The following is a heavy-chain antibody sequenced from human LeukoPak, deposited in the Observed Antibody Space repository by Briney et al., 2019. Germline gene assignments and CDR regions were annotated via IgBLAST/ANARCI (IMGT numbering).Heavy chain of an antibody. CDR3: ARYPGGSGSYYNFDY. CDR1: GGSISSYY. Sequence: SETLSLTCTVSGGSISSYYWSWIRQPPGRGLEWIGYIYYSGSTNYNPSLKSRVTISVDTSKNQFSLKLSSVTAADTAVYYCARYPGGSGSYYNFDYWGQGTLVTVSS. V-gene: IGHV4-59*01. CDR2: IYYSGST. J-gene: IGHJ4*02. D-gene: IGHD3-10*01.